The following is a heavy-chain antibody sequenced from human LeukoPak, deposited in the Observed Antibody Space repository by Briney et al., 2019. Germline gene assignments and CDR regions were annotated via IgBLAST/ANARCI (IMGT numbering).Heavy chain of an antibody. CDR1: GFTFSSYA. Sequence: GGSLRLSCAASGFTFSSYAMSWVRQAPGKGLEWGSATSGSGGSTYYADSVKGRFTISTDNSKNTLYLQMNSLRAEDTAVYYCARSLGGVIDWGQGTLVTVSS. J-gene: IGHJ4*02. CDR3: ARSLGGVID. V-gene: IGHV3-23*01. CDR2: TSGSGGST. D-gene: IGHD3-16*02.